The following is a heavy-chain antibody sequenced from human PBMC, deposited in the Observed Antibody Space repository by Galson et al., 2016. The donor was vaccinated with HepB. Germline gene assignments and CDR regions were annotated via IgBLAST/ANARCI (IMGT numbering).Heavy chain of an antibody. D-gene: IGHD3-10*01. CDR2: IHSDSSYI. Sequence: SLRLSCAASGLPFSTYSMNWVRQAPGKGLEWVSYIHSDSSYIYYADSVNGRFTISRDNAKNSLSQRMNSLRAEDTAVYYCVRDSHFGAFDIWGQGTMVTVSS. CDR1: GLPFSTYS. V-gene: IGHV3-21*01. J-gene: IGHJ3*02. CDR3: VRDSHFGAFDI.